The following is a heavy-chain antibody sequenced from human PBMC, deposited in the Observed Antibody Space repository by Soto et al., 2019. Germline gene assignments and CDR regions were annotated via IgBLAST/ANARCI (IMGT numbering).Heavy chain of an antibody. CDR3: ARVGGFGATTIDY. CDR1: GGSISSGDYY. J-gene: IGHJ4*02. D-gene: IGHD3-10*01. V-gene: IGHV4-30-4*01. CDR2: IYYSGST. Sequence: SETLSLTCTVSGGSISSGDYYWSWIRQPPGKGLEWIGYIYYSGSTYYNPSLKSRVTISVDTSKNQFSLKLSSVTAAYTALYYCARVGGFGATTIDYWGQGTLVTVSS.